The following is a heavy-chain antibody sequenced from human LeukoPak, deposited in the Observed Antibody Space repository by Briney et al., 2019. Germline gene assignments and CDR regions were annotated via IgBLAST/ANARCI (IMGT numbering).Heavy chain of an antibody. V-gene: IGHV4-61*02. CDR3: AGYEWELRDWFDP. J-gene: IGHJ5*02. CDR1: GGSISSGSYY. CDR2: TYTSGTT. Sequence: SETLSLTCTVSGGSISSGSYYWSWIRQPAGKGLEWIGRTYTSGTTNYNPSLKSRVTISVDTSKNQFSLKLSSVAAADTAVYYCAGYEWELRDWFDPWGQGTLVTVSS. D-gene: IGHD1-26*01.